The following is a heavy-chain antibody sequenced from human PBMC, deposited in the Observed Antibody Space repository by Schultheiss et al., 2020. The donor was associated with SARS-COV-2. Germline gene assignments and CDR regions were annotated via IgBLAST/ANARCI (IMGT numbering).Heavy chain of an antibody. CDR1: GFRFSDYA. CDR3: ARDYLGRLLGYYYYMDV. J-gene: IGHJ6*03. D-gene: IGHD2-21*01. V-gene: IGHV3-30*04. CDR2: ISYDGGHE. Sequence: GGSLRLSCAASGFRFSDYAMHWVRQAPGKGLEWVALISYDGGHEDYADSVKGRFTISRDNAKNSLYLQMNSLRAEDTAVYYCARDYLGRLLGYYYYMDVWGKGTTVTVSS.